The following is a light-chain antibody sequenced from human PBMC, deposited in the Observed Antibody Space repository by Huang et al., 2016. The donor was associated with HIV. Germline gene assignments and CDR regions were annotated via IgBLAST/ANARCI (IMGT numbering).Light chain of an antibody. CDR2: GAS. J-gene: IGKJ4*01. CDR1: HNISNKF. V-gene: IGKV3-20*01. CDR3: QQYLSSPVT. Sequence: EVVLTQSPDTLSLSPGERAALSCRASHNISNKFLAWYQQKSGQAPGLHIYGASSRAIGIPDRFSGSGSGTDFTLTISRLEPQDSAMYYCQQYLSSPVTFGGGTNVEIK.